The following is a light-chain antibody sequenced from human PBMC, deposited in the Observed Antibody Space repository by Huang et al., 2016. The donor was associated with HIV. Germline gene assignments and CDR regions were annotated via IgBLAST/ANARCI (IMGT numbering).Light chain of an antibody. CDR3: QQCGSPTWT. V-gene: IGKV3-20*01. J-gene: IGKJ1*01. Sequence: EIVLTQSPGTLSLSPGDRATLSCRASQFVANAYVAWYQHKPGQSPRLLIYGASMRASGILDRFSGSGFGTDFTLTISRLEPDDFAVYFCQQCGSPTWTFGRGTKVEIK. CDR1: QFVANAY. CDR2: GAS.